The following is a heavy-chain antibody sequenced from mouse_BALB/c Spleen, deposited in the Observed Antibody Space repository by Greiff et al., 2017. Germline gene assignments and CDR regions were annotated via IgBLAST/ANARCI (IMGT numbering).Heavy chain of an antibody. CDR2: IDPANGNT. V-gene: IGHV14-3*02. CDR1: GFNIKDTY. CDR3: ARPIPGY. J-gene: IGHJ2*01. D-gene: IGHD2-12*01. Sequence: EVKLMESGAELVKPGASVKLSCTASGFNIKDTYMHWVKQRPEQGLEWIGRIDPANGNTKYDPKFQGKATITADTSSNTAYLQLSSLTSEDTAVYYCARPIPGYWGQGTTLTVSS.